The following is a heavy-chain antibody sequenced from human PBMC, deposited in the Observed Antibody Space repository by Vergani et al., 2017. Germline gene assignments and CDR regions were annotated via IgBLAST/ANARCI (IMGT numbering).Heavy chain of an antibody. Sequence: QVQLQESGPGLVKPSQTLSLTCTVSGGSISSGGYYWSWIRQHPGKGLEWIGYIYYSGSTNYNPSLTSRVTISVDTSKNQFSLKLSSVTAADTAVYYCARAAGDFWSGYYSLLFDDWGQGTLVTVSS. CDR3: ARAAGDFWSGYYSLLFDD. CDR2: IYYSGST. D-gene: IGHD3-3*01. CDR1: GGSISSGGYY. V-gene: IGHV4-31*03. J-gene: IGHJ4*02.